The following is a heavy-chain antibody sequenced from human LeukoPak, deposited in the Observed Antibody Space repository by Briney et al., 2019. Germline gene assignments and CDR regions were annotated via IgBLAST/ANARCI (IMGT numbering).Heavy chain of an antibody. CDR3: ARGLLVGGSGSEHDY. CDR2: MNPKSGYT. J-gene: IGHJ4*02. D-gene: IGHD3-10*01. V-gene: IGHV1-8*01. CDR1: GYTFTSLD. Sequence: ASVKVSCKASGYTFTSLDINWVRQATGQGLEWVGWMNPKSGYTGYAQQFQGRVTFTRTTSISTAYMELSSLRSEDTAVYYCARGLLVGGSGSEHDYWGQGTLVTVSS.